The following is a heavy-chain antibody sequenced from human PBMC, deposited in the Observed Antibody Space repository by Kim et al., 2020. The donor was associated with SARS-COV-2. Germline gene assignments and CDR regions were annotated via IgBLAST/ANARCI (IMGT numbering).Heavy chain of an antibody. J-gene: IGHJ4*02. CDR3: AGDRVPIKHTAMVEFDY. CDR1: GYTFTSYG. CDR2: ISAYNGNT. Sequence: ASVKVSCKASGYTFTSYGISWVRQAPGQGLEWMGWISAYNGNTNYAQKLQGRVTMTTDTSTSTAYMELRSLRSDDTAVYYCAGDRVPIKHTAMVEFDYWGQGTLVTVSS. D-gene: IGHD5-18*01. V-gene: IGHV1-18*01.